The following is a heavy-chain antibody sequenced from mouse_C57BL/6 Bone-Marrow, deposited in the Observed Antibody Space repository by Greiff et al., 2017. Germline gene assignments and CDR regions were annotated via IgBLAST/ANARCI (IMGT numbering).Heavy chain of an antibody. V-gene: IGHV1-15*01. D-gene: IGHD2-4*01. CDR3: TRNGRSTMITTRWYFDV. Sequence: VQLQESGAELVRPGASVTLSCKASGYTFTDYEMHWVKQTPVHGLEWIGAIVPETGGTAYNQKFKGKAILTADKSSSTAYMELRSLTSEDSAVYYCTRNGRSTMITTRWYFDVWGTGTTVTVSS. CDR1: GYTFTDYE. CDR2: IVPETGGT. J-gene: IGHJ1*03.